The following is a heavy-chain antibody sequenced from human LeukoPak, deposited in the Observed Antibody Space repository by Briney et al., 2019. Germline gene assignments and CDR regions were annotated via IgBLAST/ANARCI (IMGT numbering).Heavy chain of an antibody. CDR1: GYTFTSYA. J-gene: IGHJ4*02. D-gene: IGHD3-3*01. V-gene: IGHV7-4-1*02. CDR3: ARDAVLRFLEWGFDY. Sequence: ASVKVSCKASGYTFTSYAMNWVRQAPGQGLEWMGWINTNTGNPTYAQGFTGRFVFSLDTSVSTAYLQISSLKAEDTAVYYCARDAVLRFLEWGFDYWGQGTLVTVSS. CDR2: INTNTGNP.